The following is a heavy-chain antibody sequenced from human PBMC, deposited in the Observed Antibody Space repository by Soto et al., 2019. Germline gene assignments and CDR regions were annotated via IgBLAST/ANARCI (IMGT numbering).Heavy chain of an antibody. V-gene: IGHV3-30*03. D-gene: IGHD4-17*01. Sequence: GGSLRLSCAVSGFTFSNYAMHWVRQAPGKGLQWLAVISYDGNNKYYADSVEGRFTISRDNSKNTVYLQMNSLRLEDTAVYYCARGPSYSDSYFDHWGQGTLVTVSS. J-gene: IGHJ4*02. CDR3: ARGPSYSDSYFDH. CDR1: GFTFSNYA. CDR2: ISYDGNNK.